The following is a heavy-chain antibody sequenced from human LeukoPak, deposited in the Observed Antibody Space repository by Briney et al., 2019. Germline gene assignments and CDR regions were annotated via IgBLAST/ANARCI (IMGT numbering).Heavy chain of an antibody. CDR2: IYPGGSDT. V-gene: IGHV5-51*01. Sequence: PGESLKISCKGSGYSFPNYWIAWVRQIPGKGLEWIGIIYPGGSDTRYNPSFQGQVTISADKSISTAYLQWSSLKASDTAIYYCARLHCRGGSCYSGSAYYFDYWGQGTLVTVSS. J-gene: IGHJ4*02. CDR1: GYSFPNYW. D-gene: IGHD2-15*01. CDR3: ARLHCRGGSCYSGSAYYFDY.